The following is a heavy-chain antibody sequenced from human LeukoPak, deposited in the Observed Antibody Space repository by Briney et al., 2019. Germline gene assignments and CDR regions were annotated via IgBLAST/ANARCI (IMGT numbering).Heavy chain of an antibody. Sequence: SQTLSLTCAISGDSVSNNIPAWNWIRQSPSRGLEWLGRTYYSSKLYNDYAVSVKSRITINADTSKNQLSLQLNSVTPEDTAVYYCARGWLTSAGFDPWGQGTLVTVSS. J-gene: IGHJ5*02. CDR1: GDSVSNNIPA. V-gene: IGHV6-1*01. CDR3: ARGWLTSAGFDP. D-gene: IGHD4-17*01. CDR2: TYYSSKLYN.